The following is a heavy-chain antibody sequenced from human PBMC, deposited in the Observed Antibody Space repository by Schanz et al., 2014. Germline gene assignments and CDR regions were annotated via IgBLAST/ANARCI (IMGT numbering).Heavy chain of an antibody. D-gene: IGHD2-2*03. CDR3: ARAGYCTSVSCSLFVSDY. J-gene: IGHJ4*02. CDR2: ISSGGGST. V-gene: IGHV3-23*04. Sequence: EAHLVESGGGLVKPGGSLTLSCAASGFTVSSSSMSWVRQAPGKGLEWVSSISSGGGSTYYADSVKGRFTISRDNSKNTLYLQLKSLRTEDTAVYYCARAGYCTSVSCSLFVSDYWGQGTLVTVSS. CDR1: GFTVSSSS.